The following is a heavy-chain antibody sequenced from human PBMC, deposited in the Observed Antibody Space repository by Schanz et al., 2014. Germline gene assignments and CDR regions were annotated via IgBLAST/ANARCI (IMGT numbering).Heavy chain of an antibody. Sequence: VQLVESGGGVVQPGRSLRLSCAASGFTFSDYYMNWVRQAPGKGLEWISYISSTSRATHYADSVKGRFTISRDNAKNSLFLQMNSLSAEDTAVYYCAKVAPAATYLDSWGLGTLVTVSS. CDR3: AKVAPAATYLDS. CDR2: ISSTSRAT. D-gene: IGHD2-2*01. V-gene: IGHV3-11*01. J-gene: IGHJ4*02. CDR1: GFTFSDYY.